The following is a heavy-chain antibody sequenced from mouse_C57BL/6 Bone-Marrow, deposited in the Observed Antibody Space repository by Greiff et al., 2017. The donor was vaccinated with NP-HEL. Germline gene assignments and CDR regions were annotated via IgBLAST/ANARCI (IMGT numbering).Heavy chain of an antibody. J-gene: IGHJ3*01. D-gene: IGHD2-1*01. CDR2: IHPNSGST. V-gene: IGHV1-64*01. Sequence: QVQLQQPGAELVKPGASVKLSCKASGYTFTSYWMHWVKQRPGQGLEWIGMIHPNSGSTNYNEKFKSKATLTVDKSSSTAYMQLSSLTSEDSAVYYCARSLYGNAWFAYWGQGTLVTVSA. CDR1: GYTFTSYW. CDR3: ARSLYGNAWFAY.